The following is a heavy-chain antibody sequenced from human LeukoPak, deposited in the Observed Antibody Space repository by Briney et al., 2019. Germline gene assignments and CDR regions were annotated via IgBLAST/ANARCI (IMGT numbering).Heavy chain of an antibody. D-gene: IGHD1-26*01. Sequence: GGTLRLSCAASGFTLSSYGMSWVRQAPGKGLEWVSAISGSGGSTYYADSVKGRFTISRDNSKNTLYLQMNSLRAEDTAVYYCATVAAWELLGGDYYFDYWGQGTLVTVSS. CDR1: GFTLSSYG. J-gene: IGHJ4*02. CDR2: ISGSGGST. CDR3: ATVAAWELLGGDYYFDY. V-gene: IGHV3-23*01.